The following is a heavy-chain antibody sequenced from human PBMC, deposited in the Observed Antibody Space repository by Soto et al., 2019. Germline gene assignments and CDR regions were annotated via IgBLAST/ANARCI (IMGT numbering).Heavy chain of an antibody. D-gene: IGHD5-18*01. V-gene: IGHV4-34*01. J-gene: IGHJ5*02. CDR1: GGSFSGYY. Sequence: SETLSLTCAVYGGSFSGYYWSWIRQPPGKGLEWIGEINHSGSTNYNPSLKSRVTISVDTSKNQFSLKLSSVTAADTAVYYCARSGYGHRFDPWGQGTLVTVSS. CDR3: ARSGYGHRFDP. CDR2: INHSGST.